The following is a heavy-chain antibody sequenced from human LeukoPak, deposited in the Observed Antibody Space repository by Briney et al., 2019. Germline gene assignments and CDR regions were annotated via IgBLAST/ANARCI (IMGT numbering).Heavy chain of an antibody. J-gene: IGHJ4*02. CDR3: TGTHSGHYALYYFHY. V-gene: IGHV3-21*01. Sequence: GAPLRLCCAASGFTISSYTMNWVRQAPGKGPEWVSSVTTGDGHIYYADSVEGRFTISRDNAKNSLFLQMNSLRAEDTAVYYCTGTHSGHYALYYFHYWGQGTPVTVSS. D-gene: IGHD6-25*01. CDR1: GFTISSYT. CDR2: VTTGDGHI.